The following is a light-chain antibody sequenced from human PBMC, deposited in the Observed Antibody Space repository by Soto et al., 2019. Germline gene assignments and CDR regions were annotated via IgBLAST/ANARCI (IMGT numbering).Light chain of an antibody. CDR1: QSVSSN. J-gene: IGKJ3*01. CDR3: QQYNNWPT. CDR2: GAS. Sequence: EIVMTQSPATLSVSPGERATLSCRASQSVSSNLAWYQQKPGQAPRLLIYGASTRATGIPARFSGSGSGTELTLTISSLKSEDFAVYYGQQYNNWPTFGPGTKVDIK. V-gene: IGKV3-15*01.